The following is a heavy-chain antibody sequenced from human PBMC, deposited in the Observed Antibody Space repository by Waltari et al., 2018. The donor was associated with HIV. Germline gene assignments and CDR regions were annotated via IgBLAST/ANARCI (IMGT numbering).Heavy chain of an antibody. CDR3: ARGAGYSSSWYNY. CDR1: GFNLRTRW. Sequence: EVQLVESGGGWVQPGGSLRLSCAASGFNLRTRWMPRVRQAPGKGLEWVANIKQDGSDKNYVGSVKGRFTISRDNAKNSLYLQMNSLRVEDTAVYYCARGAGYSSSWYNYWGQGTLVSVSS. V-gene: IGHV3-7*01. J-gene: IGHJ4*02. CDR2: IKQDGSDK. D-gene: IGHD6-13*01.